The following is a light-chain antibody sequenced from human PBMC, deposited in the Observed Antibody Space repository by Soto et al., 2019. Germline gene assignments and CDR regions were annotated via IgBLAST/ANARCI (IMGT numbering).Light chain of an antibody. Sequence: DLTHLQRSVSFSPGKNATRSCLAGQTTSGKYLAWYQQRPGLAPRLLVYGASRRATGIPDRFRGSGSGTEFTLTICGLEPEDFAVDFCQHYGSSPPVTFGQGPRLE. CDR3: QHYGSSPPVT. V-gene: IGKV3-20*01. CDR1: QTTSGKY. CDR2: GAS. J-gene: IGKJ5*01.